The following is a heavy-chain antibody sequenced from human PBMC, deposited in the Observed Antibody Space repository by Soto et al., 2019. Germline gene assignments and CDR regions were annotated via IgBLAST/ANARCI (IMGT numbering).Heavy chain of an antibody. J-gene: IGHJ4*02. CDR3: ARVSLGELSLFARDDEPDY. V-gene: IGHV1-18*01. CDR1: GYTFTSYG. Sequence: ASVKVSCKASGYTFTSYGISWVRQAPGQGLEWMGWVSAYNGNTNYAQKLQGRVTMTTDTSTSTAYMELRSLRAEDTAVYYCARVSLGELSLFARDDEPDYWGQGTLVTVSS. CDR2: VSAYNGNT. D-gene: IGHD3-16*02.